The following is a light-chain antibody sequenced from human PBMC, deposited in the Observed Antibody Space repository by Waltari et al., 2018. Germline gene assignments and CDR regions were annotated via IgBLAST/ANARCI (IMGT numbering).Light chain of an antibody. Sequence: QSVLTQPPSASGTPGQRVTISCSGSSSNIGNNYIYWYQQLPETAPKLLIYSSDLRPSGVSDRFSGSKSGTSASLAISGLRSEDEADYYCAAWDDSLSGWVFGGGTKLTVL. J-gene: IGLJ3*02. CDR3: AAWDDSLSGWV. V-gene: IGLV1-47*01. CDR1: SSNIGNNY. CDR2: SSD.